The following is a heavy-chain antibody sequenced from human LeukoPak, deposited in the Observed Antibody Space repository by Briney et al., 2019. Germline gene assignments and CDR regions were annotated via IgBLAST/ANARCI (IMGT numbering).Heavy chain of an antibody. CDR1: GYTFTGYY. D-gene: IGHD2-21*01. CDR3: ARGARADWYYYYYMDV. J-gene: IGHJ6*03. V-gene: IGHV1-2*02. Sequence: ASVKVSCKASGYTFTGYYMHWVRQAPGQGLEWMGWINPNSGGTNYAQKFQGRVTMTRDTSISTAYMELSRLRSDDTAVYYCARGARADWYYYYYMDVWGIGTTVTVSS. CDR2: INPNSGGT.